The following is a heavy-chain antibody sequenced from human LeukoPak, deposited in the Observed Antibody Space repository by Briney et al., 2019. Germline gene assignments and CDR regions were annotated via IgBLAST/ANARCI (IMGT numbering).Heavy chain of an antibody. CDR3: ANGGTYSSGP. D-gene: IGHD3-22*01. V-gene: IGHV3-7*01. J-gene: IGHJ5*02. CDR1: GFTFSNSW. Sequence: GGFLRLSCAASGFTFSNSWMSWVRQAPGKGLEWVATIKPDGSAQYYVDSVKDRFTISKDNAKNSLFLQINSLRAEDAAVYYCANGGTYSSGPWGQGTLVTVSS. CDR2: IKPDGSAQ.